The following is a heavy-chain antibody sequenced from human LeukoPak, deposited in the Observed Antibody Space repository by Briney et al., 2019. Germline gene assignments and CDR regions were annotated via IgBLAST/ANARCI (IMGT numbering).Heavy chain of an antibody. V-gene: IGHV3-7*04. CDR1: GFTFSSYW. Sequence: GGSLRLSCTASGFTFSSYWMNWFRQAPGKGLEWVANIKQDGSEKYYVDSVKGRFTISRDNAKNSLYLQMNSLRAEDTAVYYCARDIEAPGIAFDIWGRGTMVTVSS. J-gene: IGHJ3*02. CDR2: IKQDGSEK. CDR3: ARDIEAPGIAFDI. D-gene: IGHD6-13*01.